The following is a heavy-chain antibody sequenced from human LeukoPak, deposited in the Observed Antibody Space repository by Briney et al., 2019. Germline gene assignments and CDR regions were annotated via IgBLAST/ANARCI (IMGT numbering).Heavy chain of an antibody. J-gene: IGHJ4*02. D-gene: IGHD1-20*01. CDR1: GFTFDDYT. Sequence: QTGGSLRLSCAASGFTFDDYTMHWVRQAPGKGLEWVSGISWNSGSIGYADSVKGRFTISRDNAKNSLYLQMNSLRAEDTALYYCAKETRLIPRTIDYWGQGTLVTVSS. CDR3: AKETRLIPRTIDY. CDR2: ISWNSGSI. V-gene: IGHV3-9*01.